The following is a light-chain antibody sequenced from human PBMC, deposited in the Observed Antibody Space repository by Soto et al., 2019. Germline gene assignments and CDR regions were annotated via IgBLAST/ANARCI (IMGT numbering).Light chain of an antibody. J-gene: IGKJ1*01. V-gene: IGKV3-11*01. CDR1: QSFSRY. CDR2: DAS. CDR3: QQCSNWPTWT. Sequence: EIVLTQSPATLSLSPGQRATLSCRASQSFSRYLACDQQKPGQAPSLLIYDASHRSTGIPDRFSGSGSGTDFTLTISSRAPEDFKLYYCQQCSNWPTWTSGQGTKVEIK.